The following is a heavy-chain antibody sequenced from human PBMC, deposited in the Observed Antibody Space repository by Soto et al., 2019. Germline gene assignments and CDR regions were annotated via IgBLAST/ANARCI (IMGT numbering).Heavy chain of an antibody. D-gene: IGHD5-12*01. Sequence: ASVKVSCKASGYTFSSYSIHWVRQAPGQGLEWIGWINTDNGDAKDSQKFQGRVTVTRDTSATTAYREVSSPISEDTAVYYCAREQGYVVYWGQGTLVTVSS. V-gene: IGHV1-3*04. CDR3: AREQGYVVY. CDR2: INTDNGDA. J-gene: IGHJ4*02. CDR1: GYTFSSYS.